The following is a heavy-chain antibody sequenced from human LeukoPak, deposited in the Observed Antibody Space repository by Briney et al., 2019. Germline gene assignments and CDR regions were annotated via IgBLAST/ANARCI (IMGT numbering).Heavy chain of an antibody. V-gene: IGHV1-2*04. CDR3: AREGDVVADVNWFDP. CDR2: INPNCGGT. J-gene: IGHJ5*02. CDR1: GYTFTGYY. D-gene: IGHD2-2*01. Sequence: ASVKVSCKASGYTFTGYYMHWVRQAPGQGLEWMGWINPNCGGTNYAQKFQGWVTMTRDTSISTAYMDLSRLRSDDTAVYYCAREGDVVADVNWFDPWGQGTLVTVSS.